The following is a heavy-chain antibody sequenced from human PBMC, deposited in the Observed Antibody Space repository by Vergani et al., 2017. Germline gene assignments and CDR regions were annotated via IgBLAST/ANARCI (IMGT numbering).Heavy chain of an antibody. D-gene: IGHD3-10*01. CDR1: GASVNYYY. CDR2: VSFRGDT. Sequence: QVKLQESGPGLVKPSETLSLTCTFSGASVNYYYWSWIRPPPGKGLEWMGYVSFRGDTLYDPSVKGRMTISLNTSSNQFSLYLTSVTAADTAVYYCARSRIYYGAGSPDYWGQGTLVTVSS. V-gene: IGHV4-59*02. CDR3: ARSRIYYGAGSPDY. J-gene: IGHJ4*02.